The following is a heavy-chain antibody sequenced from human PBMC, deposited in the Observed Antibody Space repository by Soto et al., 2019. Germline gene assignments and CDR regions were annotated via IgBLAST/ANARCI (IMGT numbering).Heavy chain of an antibody. J-gene: IGHJ4*02. V-gene: IGHV3-30-3*01. CDR3: AKDPPAYSSGETGDY. CDR2: ISYDGSNK. CDR1: GFTFSSYA. Sequence: PGGSLRLSCAASGFTFSSYAMHWVRQAPGKGLEWVAVISYDGSNKYYADSVKGRFTISRDNSKNTLYLQMNSLRAEDTAVYYCAKDPPAYSSGETGDYWGQGTLVTVSS. D-gene: IGHD6-19*01.